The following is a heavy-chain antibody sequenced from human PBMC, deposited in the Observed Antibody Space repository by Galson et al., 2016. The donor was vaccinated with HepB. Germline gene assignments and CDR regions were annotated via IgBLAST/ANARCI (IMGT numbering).Heavy chain of an antibody. J-gene: IGHJ4*02. V-gene: IGHV3-7*04. Sequence: SLRLSCAASGFTFSDYWMNWVRQAPGKGPEWVANIKQDGSETKYVDSVKGRFTVTRDNTKKSLYLQMNSLRVEDTAVYYCAGGTGWLMDLWDQGTRLTVSS. CDR2: IKQDGSET. D-gene: IGHD3-22*01. CDR1: GFTFSDYW. CDR3: AGGTGWLMDL.